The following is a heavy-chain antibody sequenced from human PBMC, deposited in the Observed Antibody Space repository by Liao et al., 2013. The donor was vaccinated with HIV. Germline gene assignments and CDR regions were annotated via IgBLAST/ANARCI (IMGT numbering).Heavy chain of an antibody. CDR2: IYTGMSTTGTT. CDR1: GDSITSGSYY. Sequence: QVQLQESGPGLVNPSQTLSLTCTVSGDSITSGSYYWTWIRQPAGKGLEWIGHIYTGMSTTGTTNYNPSLKSRVTISVDTSKNQFSLKLSSVTAADTAVYYCARAVTSLTYYYYYMDVWGKGTTVTVSS. J-gene: IGHJ6*03. D-gene: IGHD4-17*01. V-gene: IGHV4-61*02. CDR3: ARAVTSLTYYYYYMDV.